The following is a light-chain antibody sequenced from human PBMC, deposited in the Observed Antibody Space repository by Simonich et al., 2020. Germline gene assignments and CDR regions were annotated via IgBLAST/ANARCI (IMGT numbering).Light chain of an antibody. CDR3: SSYTSSSTLV. Sequence: QSVLTQPPSASGTPGQRVTISGSGSSANNGSNTVNWYQQPPSKAPKLMIYDVSTRPSGVSNRFSGSKSGNPASLTISGLQAEDEADYYCSSYTSSSTLVFGGGTKLTVL. J-gene: IGLJ2*01. CDR2: DVS. V-gene: IGLV2-14*01. CDR1: SANNGSNT.